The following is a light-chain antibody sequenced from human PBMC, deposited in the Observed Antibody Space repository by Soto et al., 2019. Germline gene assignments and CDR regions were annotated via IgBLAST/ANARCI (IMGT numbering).Light chain of an antibody. CDR2: GAS. Sequence: DIQMTQSPSSLSASVGDRVTITCRTSQGISNDLAWYQQKPGKLPNLLIYGASTMQSGVPSRFSGSGSGPDFTLTISSLQHDDIATYYCQNHNSAPLTFGGGTKVEIK. J-gene: IGKJ4*01. V-gene: IGKV1-27*01. CDR1: QGISND. CDR3: QNHNSAPLT.